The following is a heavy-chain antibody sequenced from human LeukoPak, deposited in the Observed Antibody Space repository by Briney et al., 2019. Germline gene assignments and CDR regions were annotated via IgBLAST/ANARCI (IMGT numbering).Heavy chain of an antibody. CDR3: AREDYGGNSGNDY. CDR1: GGSLSSGGYY. D-gene: IGHD4-23*01. V-gene: IGHV4-31*03. J-gene: IGHJ4*02. CDR2: IYYSGST. Sequence: PSQTLSLTCTVSGGSLSSGGYYWRWIRQHPGTGLEWLGYIYYSGSTYYNPSLKSRVTISVDTSKNQFSLKLSSVTAADTAVYYCAREDYGGNSGNDYWGQGTLVTVSS.